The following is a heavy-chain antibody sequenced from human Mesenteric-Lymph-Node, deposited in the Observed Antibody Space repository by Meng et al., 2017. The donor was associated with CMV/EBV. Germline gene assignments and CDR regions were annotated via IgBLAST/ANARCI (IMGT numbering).Heavy chain of an antibody. J-gene: IGHJ5*01. CDR1: GDSVRFYY. Sequence: SETLSLTCTVSGDSVRFYYWSWLRQPPGKGLEWLGYVYSSGSTTYSPSLKSPVTISIDTSKNQFSLNLSSVTTADTAIYYCARSFGSDARYYRYWFDSWGQGTLVTVSS. CDR2: VYSSGST. V-gene: IGHV4-59*02. CDR3: ARSFGSDARYYRYWFDS. D-gene: IGHD2-21*01.